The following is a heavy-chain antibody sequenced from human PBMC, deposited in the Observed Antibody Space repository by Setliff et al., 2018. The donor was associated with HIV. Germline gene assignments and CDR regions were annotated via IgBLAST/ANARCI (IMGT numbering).Heavy chain of an antibody. V-gene: IGHV1-3*03. Sequence: RASVKVSCKTSGFTFTNYAIHWVRQAPGQRLEWMGWINAGNGNTKYSQGLQGRLTITRDTSASTAYMDLSSLRSEDTAVYYCARGAVVTNYFDYWGKGTTVTVSS. CDR1: GFTFTNYA. CDR3: ARGAVVTNYFDY. D-gene: IGHD2-15*01. CDR2: INAGNGNT. J-gene: IGHJ4*03.